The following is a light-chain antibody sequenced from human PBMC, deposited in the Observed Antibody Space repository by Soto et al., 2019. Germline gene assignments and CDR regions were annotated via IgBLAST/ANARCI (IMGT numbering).Light chain of an antibody. Sequence: EIVMTQSPATLSVSPGERATLSCRASQSVSGNLACYQQKPGQAPRHLLYGASTRVTCIPARFSGSGSGTEFTLNICSLQSEDFADYYCQQYNNLSPITFGQGTRLEIK. J-gene: IGKJ5*01. CDR2: GAS. CDR3: QQYNNLSPIT. V-gene: IGKV3-15*01. CDR1: QSVSGN.